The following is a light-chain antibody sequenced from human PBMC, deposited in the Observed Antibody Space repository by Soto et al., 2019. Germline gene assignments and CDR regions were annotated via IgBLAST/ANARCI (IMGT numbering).Light chain of an antibody. V-gene: IGLV2-8*01. J-gene: IGLJ2*01. CDR3: SSYACRNNLV. CDR1: SSDVGGYNY. Sequence: QSALTQPPSASGSPGQSVTIACTGTSSDVGGYNYVSWYQKHPGKAPKLMISEVRKLPSGVPDRSSGSKSCNTASLTVSGLQAEDEADYYCSSYACRNNLVFGGGTQLNVL. CDR2: EVR.